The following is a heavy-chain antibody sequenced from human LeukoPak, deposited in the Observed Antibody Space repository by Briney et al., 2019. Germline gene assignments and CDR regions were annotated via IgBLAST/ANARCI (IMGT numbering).Heavy chain of an antibody. CDR2: ISGGGGRT. V-gene: IGHV3-23*01. J-gene: IGHJ4*02. D-gene: IGHD6-19*01. CDR1: GFTFSSYA. Sequence: GGSLRLSCAASGFTFSSYAMSWVRQAPGKGLEWVSAISGGGGRTYYADSVKGRFTISRDNSKNSLYLQMNSLRAEDPAVYYFAIAGIAVAGGADYWGQGTLVTVSS. CDR3: AIAGIAVAGGADY.